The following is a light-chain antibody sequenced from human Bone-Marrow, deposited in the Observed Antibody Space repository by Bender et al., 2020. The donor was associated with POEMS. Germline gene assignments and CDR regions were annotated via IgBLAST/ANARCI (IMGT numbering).Light chain of an antibody. CDR1: SSDIGYYDY. CDR3: CSYADNSVWV. J-gene: IGLJ3*02. V-gene: IGLV2-14*03. CDR2: DVS. Sequence: QSALTQPASVSGSPGQSITISCTGASSDIGYYDYVSWYQQLPGKAPKVLIYDVSHRPSGVSDRFSGSKSGNTASLSISGLRAEDEADYYCCSYADNSVWVFGGGTKLTVL.